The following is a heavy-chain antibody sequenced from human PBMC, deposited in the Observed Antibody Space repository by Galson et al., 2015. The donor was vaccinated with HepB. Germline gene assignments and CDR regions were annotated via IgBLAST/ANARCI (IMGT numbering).Heavy chain of an antibody. D-gene: IGHD3-10*01. CDR2: ISYDGSNK. Sequence: SLRLSCAASGFTFSTYGFHWVRQAPGKGLEWVSVISYDGSNKYYADSVKGRFTISRDNSKNTLYLQMNSLGAEDTAVYYCARIFYGSGSYANYFDYWGQGTLVTVSS. V-gene: IGHV3-30*03. CDR1: GFTFSTYG. J-gene: IGHJ4*02. CDR3: ARIFYGSGSYANYFDY.